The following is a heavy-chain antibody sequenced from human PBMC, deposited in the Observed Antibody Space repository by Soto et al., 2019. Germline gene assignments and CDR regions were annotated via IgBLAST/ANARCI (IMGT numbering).Heavy chain of an antibody. CDR3: ARIRGKRVSYYDILTYGMDV. CDR2: IDWDDDK. D-gene: IGHD3-9*01. V-gene: IGHV2-70*01. CDR1: GFSLSTHGMC. Sequence: SGPTLVNPTQTLTLTCTFSGFSLSTHGMCVSWIRQPPGKALEWLALIDWDDDKYYNTSLKTRLTISKDTSKNQVVLTMATMDPVDTGTYYCARIRGKRVSYYDILTYGMDVWGQGTTVTVSS. J-gene: IGHJ6*02.